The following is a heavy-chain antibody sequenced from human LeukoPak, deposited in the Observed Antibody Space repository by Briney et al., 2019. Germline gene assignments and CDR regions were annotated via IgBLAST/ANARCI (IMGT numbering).Heavy chain of an antibody. J-gene: IGHJ4*02. V-gene: IGHV3-7*01. CDR2: IKPDGSEK. D-gene: IGHD2-2*01. CDR3: SGRDSSRSPRAY. Sequence: GGSLRLSCAASGLTFTDFWVNWVRQAPGGGLGWVANIKPDGSEKYYVDSVKGRFAISRDNAKNEVYLEMNGLRAEDTGVYYCSGRDSSRSPRAYWGQGTLVSVSS. CDR1: GLTFTDFW.